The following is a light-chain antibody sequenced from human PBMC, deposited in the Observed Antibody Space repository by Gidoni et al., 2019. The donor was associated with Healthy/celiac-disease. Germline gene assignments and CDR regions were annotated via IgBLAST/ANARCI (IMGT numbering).Light chain of an antibody. CDR1: QSISNL. CDR3: QQYNSHPYT. Sequence: DLQMTQSPSTLSSSVGDRVTIPCRSSQSISNLFACYQQKPGKAPKLLIYKASSLERGVPSRFRGSGSGTEFTLTISSLQPDDIANYYCQQYNSHPYTFGQGTKLEIK. J-gene: IGKJ2*01. V-gene: IGKV1-5*03. CDR2: KAS.